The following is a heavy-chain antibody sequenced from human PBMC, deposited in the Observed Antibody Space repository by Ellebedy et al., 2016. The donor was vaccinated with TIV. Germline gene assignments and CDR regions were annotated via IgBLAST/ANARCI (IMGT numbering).Heavy chain of an antibody. Sequence: ASVKVSCKASGYTFTSYGISWVRQAPGQGLEWMGWISAYNGNTNYAQKLQGRVTMTTDTSTSTAYMELRSLRSDDTAVYYCARGRLERFPLGDNWFDPWGQGTLVTVSS. V-gene: IGHV1-18*01. D-gene: IGHD1-1*01. CDR1: GYTFTSYG. CDR2: ISAYNGNT. J-gene: IGHJ5*02. CDR3: ARGRLERFPLGDNWFDP.